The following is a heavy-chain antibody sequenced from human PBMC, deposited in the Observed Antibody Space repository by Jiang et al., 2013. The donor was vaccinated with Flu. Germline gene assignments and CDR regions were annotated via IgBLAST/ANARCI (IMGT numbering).Heavy chain of an antibody. Sequence: EWMGIIYPGDSDTRYSPSFQGQVTISADKSISTAYLQWSSLKASDTAMYYCARRRLGATYFDYWGQGTLVTVSS. D-gene: IGHD1-26*01. CDR2: IYPGDSDT. V-gene: IGHV5-51*01. J-gene: IGHJ4*02. CDR3: ARRRLGATYFDY.